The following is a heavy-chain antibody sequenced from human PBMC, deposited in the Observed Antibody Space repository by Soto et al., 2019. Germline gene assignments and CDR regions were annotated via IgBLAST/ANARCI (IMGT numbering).Heavy chain of an antibody. J-gene: IGHJ5*02. V-gene: IGHV4-31*03. CDR2: IYYSGST. Sequence: SETLSLTCTVSGGSISSGGYYWSWIRQHPGKGLEWIGYIYYSGSTYYNPSLKSRVTISVDTSKNQFSLKLSSVTAADTAVYYCARERGSGYDSWFDPWGQGTLVTVSS. D-gene: IGHD5-12*01. CDR3: ARERGSGYDSWFDP. CDR1: GGSISSGGYY.